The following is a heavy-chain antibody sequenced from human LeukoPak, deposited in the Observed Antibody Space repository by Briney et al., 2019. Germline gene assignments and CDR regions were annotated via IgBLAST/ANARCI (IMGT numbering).Heavy chain of an antibody. Sequence: GSLRLSCAASGFTFSSYSMNWVRQAPGKGLEWVSSISSSSSYIYYADSVKGRFTISRDNAKNPLYLQMNSLRAEDTAVYYCARAKPPRWTPFSDYWGQGTLVTVSS. J-gene: IGHJ4*02. CDR1: GFTFSSYS. V-gene: IGHV3-21*01. D-gene: IGHD2/OR15-2a*01. CDR3: ARAKPPRWTPFSDY. CDR2: ISSSSSYI.